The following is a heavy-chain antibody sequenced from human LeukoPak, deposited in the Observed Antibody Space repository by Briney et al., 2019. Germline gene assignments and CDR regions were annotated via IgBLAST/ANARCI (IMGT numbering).Heavy chain of an antibody. D-gene: IGHD3-16*02. CDR3: AREPLNYDYVWGSYRPRYYFDY. J-gene: IGHJ4*02. CDR2: INPSGGST. V-gene: IGHV1-46*01. Sequence: ASVKVSCKASGYTFTSYGISWVRQAPGQGLEWMGIINPSGGSTSYAQKFHGRVTMTRATSTSTVYMELSSLRSEDTAVYSCAREPLNYDYVWGSYRPRYYFDYWGQGTLVTVSS. CDR1: GYTFTSYG.